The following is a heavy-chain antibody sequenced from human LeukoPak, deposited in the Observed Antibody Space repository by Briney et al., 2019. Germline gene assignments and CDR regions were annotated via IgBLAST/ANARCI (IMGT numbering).Heavy chain of an antibody. Sequence: PGGSLRLSCAASGFTFSDYAMNWVRQAPGKGLEWVSAISGGGGSTYYAGSVRGRFTISRDNSKNTLYLQMNSLRVEDTAVYYCAKATTTVTPHYFDSWGQGTLLTASS. V-gene: IGHV3-23*01. J-gene: IGHJ4*02. CDR1: GFTFSDYA. D-gene: IGHD4-17*01. CDR2: ISGGGGST. CDR3: AKATTTVTPHYFDS.